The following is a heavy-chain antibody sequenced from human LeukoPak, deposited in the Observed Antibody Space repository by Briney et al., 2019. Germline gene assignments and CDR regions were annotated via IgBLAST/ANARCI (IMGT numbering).Heavy chain of an antibody. J-gene: IGHJ5*02. CDR2: INHSGST. CDR1: GGSFSGYY. Sequence: SETLSLTCAVYGGSFSGYYWSWIRQPPGKGLEWIGEINHSGSTNYNPSLKSRVTISVDTSKNQFSLKLSSVTAADTAVYYCARHLSTMIVVVITTWFDPWGQGTLVTVSS. CDR3: ARHLSTMIVVVITTWFDP. V-gene: IGHV4-34*01. D-gene: IGHD3-22*01.